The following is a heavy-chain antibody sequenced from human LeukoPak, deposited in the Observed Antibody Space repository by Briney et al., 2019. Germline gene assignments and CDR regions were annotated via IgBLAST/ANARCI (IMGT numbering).Heavy chain of an antibody. J-gene: IGHJ4*02. CDR2: IYYSGST. CDR1: GGSISSYY. D-gene: IGHD6-6*01. V-gene: IGHV4-59*08. CDR3: ASHTLESPIIAARTHIDY. Sequence: PSETLSLTCTVSGGSISSYYWSWIRQPPRKGLEWIGYIYYSGSTNYNPSLKSRVTISVDTSKNQFSLKLSSVTAADTAVYYCASHTLESPIIAARTHIDYWGQGTLVTVSS.